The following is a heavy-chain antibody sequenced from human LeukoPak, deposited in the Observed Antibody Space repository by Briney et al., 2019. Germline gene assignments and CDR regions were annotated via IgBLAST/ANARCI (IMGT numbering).Heavy chain of an antibody. D-gene: IGHD4-11*01. CDR1: GFTFSSYA. Sequence: GGSLRLSCAASGFTFSSYAMSWVRQAPGKGLEWVSAISGSGGSTYYADSVKGRFTISRDNSKNTLYLQMNSLRAEDTAVYYCAKDPTRDYSNCGTWFDYWDQGTLVTVSS. CDR3: AKDPTRDYSNCGTWFDY. J-gene: IGHJ4*02. CDR2: ISGSGGST. V-gene: IGHV3-23*01.